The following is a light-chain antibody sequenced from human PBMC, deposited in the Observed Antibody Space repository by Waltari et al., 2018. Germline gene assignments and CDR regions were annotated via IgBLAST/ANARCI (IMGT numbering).Light chain of an antibody. CDR3: QSSDKDLNVL. CDR2: ENY. J-gene: IGLJ2*01. V-gene: IGLV1-40*01. CDR1: NSSIGNAFV. Sequence: QSVLTQPPSVSGAPGQTVTISCTRANSSIGNAFVQWYQQLPGTAPKLLIYENYRRPSGISDRFSGSQSATSVSLTITGLQSEDEADYYCQSSDKDLNVLFGGGTRLTVL.